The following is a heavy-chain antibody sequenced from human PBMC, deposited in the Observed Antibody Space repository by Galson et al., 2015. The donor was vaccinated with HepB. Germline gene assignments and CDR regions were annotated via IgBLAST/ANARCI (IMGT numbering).Heavy chain of an antibody. D-gene: IGHD6-13*01. J-gene: IGHJ4*02. CDR3: ARDLKQQLDY. V-gene: IGHV3-30-3*01. Sequence: SLRLSCAASGFTFSSYAMHWVRQAPGKGLEWVAVISYDGSNKYYADSVKGRFTISRDNSKNTLYLQMNSLRAEDTAVYYCARDLKQQLDYWGQGTLVTVSS. CDR2: ISYDGSNK. CDR1: GFTFSSYA.